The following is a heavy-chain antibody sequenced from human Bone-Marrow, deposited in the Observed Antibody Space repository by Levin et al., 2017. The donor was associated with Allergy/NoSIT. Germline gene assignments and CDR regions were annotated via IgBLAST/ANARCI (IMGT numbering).Heavy chain of an antibody. V-gene: IGHV3-7*01. CDR1: GFTFGRYW. Sequence: GGSLRLSCAASGFTFGRYWMDWVRQAPGKGLEWVANINQDGSEKNYADSVRGRFTISRDNANNALYLQMNSLSAEDTAIYYCARETFRLTRLVCEPSDHSGQGAPVTASS. D-gene: IGHD2-8*01. CDR2: INQDGSEK. CDR3: ARETFRLTRLVCEPSDH. J-gene: IGHJ4*02.